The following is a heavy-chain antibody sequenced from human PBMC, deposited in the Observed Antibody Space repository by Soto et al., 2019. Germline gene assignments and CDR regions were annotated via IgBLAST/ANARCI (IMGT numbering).Heavy chain of an antibody. CDR3: ARTVIWGYFDY. CDR1: GFTFSSYA. CDR2: ISYDGSNK. J-gene: IGHJ4*02. Sequence: QVQLVESGGGVVQPGRSLRLSCAASGFTFSSYAMHWVRQAPGKGLEWVAVISYDGSNKYYADSVKGRFTISRDNSKNTLYLQMNSLRAEDPAVYYCARTVIWGYFDYWGQGTLVTVSS. D-gene: IGHD3-16*01. V-gene: IGHV3-30-3*01.